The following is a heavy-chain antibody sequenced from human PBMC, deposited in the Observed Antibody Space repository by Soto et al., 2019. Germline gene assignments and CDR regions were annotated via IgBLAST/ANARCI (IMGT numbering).Heavy chain of an antibody. V-gene: IGHV4-59*01. J-gene: IGHJ4*02. CDR1: GGSISSYY. CDR2: IYYSGST. CDR3: ASSGYDLVDY. Sequence: QVQLQESGPGLVKPSETLSLTCTVSGGSISSYYWSWIRQPPGKGLEWIGYIYYSGSTNYNPSLTSRVTISVDTSKNQFSLKLSSVTAADTAVYYCASSGYDLVDYWGQGTLVTVSS. D-gene: IGHD5-12*01.